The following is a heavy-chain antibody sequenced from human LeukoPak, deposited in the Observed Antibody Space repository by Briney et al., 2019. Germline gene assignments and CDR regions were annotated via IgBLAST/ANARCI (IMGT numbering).Heavy chain of an antibody. V-gene: IGHV3-74*01. Sequence: GGSLRLSCAASGSTFSSYWMHWVRQAPGKGLVWVSRINSDGSSTSYADSVKGRFTISRDNAKNTLYLQMNSLRAEDTAVYYCARDLFEATYSGSYRAFDIWGQGTMVTVSS. J-gene: IGHJ3*02. CDR2: INSDGSST. D-gene: IGHD1-26*01. CDR1: GSTFSSYW. CDR3: ARDLFEATYSGSYRAFDI.